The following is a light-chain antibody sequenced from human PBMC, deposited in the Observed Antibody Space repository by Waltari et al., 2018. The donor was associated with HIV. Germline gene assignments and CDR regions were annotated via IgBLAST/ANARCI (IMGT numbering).Light chain of an antibody. CDR3: SSYTTKGTVI. V-gene: IGLV2-14*01. CDR2: GVN. J-gene: IGLJ2*01. Sequence: QSALPPPASVSGPPGPSITISSTGTSTDVVHYYYVSCYRQHPGQAPKLLIYGVNNRPVGISNRFSGSKSGNTASVTISGLQAEDEADYYCSSYTTKGTVIFGGGTKLTVL. CDR1: STDVVHYYY.